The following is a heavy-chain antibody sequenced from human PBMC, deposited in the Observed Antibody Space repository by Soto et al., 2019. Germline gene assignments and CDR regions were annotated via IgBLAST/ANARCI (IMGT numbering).Heavy chain of an antibody. Sequence: QVQLVQSGAEVKKPGSSVKVSCKASGGTFSNYAFSWVRQAPGQGLEWMGGINPIFGTPNYAQKFRGRVTIIADEATSTVYMELSSLRSAATAVYYCARDPYISGWDHVYYYGMDVWGQGTTVTVSS. J-gene: IGHJ6*02. CDR1: GGTFSNYA. D-gene: IGHD6-19*01. CDR3: ARDPYISGWDHVYYYGMDV. CDR2: INPIFGTP. V-gene: IGHV1-69*01.